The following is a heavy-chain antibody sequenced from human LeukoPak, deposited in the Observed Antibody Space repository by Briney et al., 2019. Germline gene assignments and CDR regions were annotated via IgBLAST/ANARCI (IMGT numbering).Heavy chain of an antibody. CDR3: AKDVSSGWFDS. CDR2: IGGDGDTT. J-gene: IGHJ5*01. V-gene: IGHV3-23*01. Sequence: PGGSLRLSCAASGFTFSSYVMTWVRQAPGKGLEWVSSIGGDGDTTYYADFVKGRFTISRDNSKNTLYLLMTSLRAEDTAVYFCAKDVSSGWFDSWGQGTLVTVSS. D-gene: IGHD2/OR15-2a*01. CDR1: GFTFSSYV.